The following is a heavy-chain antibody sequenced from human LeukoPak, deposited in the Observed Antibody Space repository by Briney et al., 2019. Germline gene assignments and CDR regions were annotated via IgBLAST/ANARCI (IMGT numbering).Heavy chain of an antibody. J-gene: IGHJ4*02. CDR3: ARTIRTYSSSRSLDY. CDR1: GYTFTGYY. Sequence: GTVKVSCKASGYTFTGYYMHWVRQAPGQGLEWMGWINPNSGGTNYAQKFQGRVTMTRDTSISTAYMELSRLRSDDTAVYYCARTIRTYSSSRSLDYWGQGTLVT. V-gene: IGHV1-2*02. CDR2: INPNSGGT. D-gene: IGHD6-13*01.